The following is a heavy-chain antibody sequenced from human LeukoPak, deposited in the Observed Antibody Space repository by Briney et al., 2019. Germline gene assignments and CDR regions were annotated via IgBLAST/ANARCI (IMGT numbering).Heavy chain of an antibody. CDR2: IKQDGSEK. V-gene: IGHV3-7*01. Sequence: GGSLRLSCAASGFTFSSYWMSWVRQAPGKGLEWVANIKQDGSEKYYVDSVKGRFTISRDNAKNSLYLQMNSLRAEDTAVYYCARYRDGYKLVRTVDPWGQGTLVTVSS. D-gene: IGHD5-24*01. CDR3: ARYRDGYKLVRTVDP. CDR1: GFTFSSYW. J-gene: IGHJ5*02.